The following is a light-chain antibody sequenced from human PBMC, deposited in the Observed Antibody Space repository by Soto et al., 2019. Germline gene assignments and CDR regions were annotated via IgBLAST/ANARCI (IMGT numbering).Light chain of an antibody. CDR1: QNVGNR. CDR2: GAS. V-gene: IGKV3-15*01. CDR3: QQYDRWPPLT. Sequence: EIVMTQSPDTLSASPGESATLSCRASQNVGNRLAWYHHKAGQAPRLLIYGASTRATGIPARFSGSGSGTEFTLTISSLQSEDAAVYFCQQYDRWPPLTFGGGTKVEI. J-gene: IGKJ4*01.